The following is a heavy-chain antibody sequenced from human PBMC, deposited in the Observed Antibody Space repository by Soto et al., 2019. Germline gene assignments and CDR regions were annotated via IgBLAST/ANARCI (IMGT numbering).Heavy chain of an antibody. CDR2: TSSDGSYK. CDR1: GFTFSAYG. Sequence: QVQLVESGGGVVQPGRSLRLSCAASGFTFSAYGMHWVRQAPGKGLEWVAATSSDGSYKYYTDSVKGRFTISRDNSKNTLYLQMNGLRAEETAVYFCANNMVRGTWYFDYWGQGTLVTVSS. CDR3: ANNMVRGTWYFDY. D-gene: IGHD3-10*01. V-gene: IGHV3-30*18. J-gene: IGHJ4*02.